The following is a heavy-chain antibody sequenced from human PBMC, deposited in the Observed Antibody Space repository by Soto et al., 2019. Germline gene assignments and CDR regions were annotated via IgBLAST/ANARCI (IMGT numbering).Heavy chain of an antibody. CDR2: IIPIFGTA. V-gene: IGHV1-69*06. CDR3: ARDTSQLEYYGMDV. Sequence: SVKVSCKASGGTFSSYAISWVRQAPGQGLEWMGGIIPIFGTANYAQKFQGRVTITADKSTSTAYMELSSLRSEDTAVYYCARDTSQLEYYGMDVWGQGTTVTVSS. J-gene: IGHJ6*02. D-gene: IGHD6-6*01. CDR1: GGTFSSYA.